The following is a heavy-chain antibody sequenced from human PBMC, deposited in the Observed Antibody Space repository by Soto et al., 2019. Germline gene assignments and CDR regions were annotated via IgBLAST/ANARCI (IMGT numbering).Heavy chain of an antibody. CDR3: ARDKITGLFDY. Sequence: QVQLQQWGAGLLKPSETLSLTCAVYGGSFSGYYWTWIRQPPGTGLEWIGEINHGGSTNYNPSLKSRVTISVDTSKNQFFLKRTSVTAADTAVYCCARDKITGLFDYWGQGTLVTVSS. CDR1: GGSFSGYY. D-gene: IGHD2-8*02. V-gene: IGHV4-34*01. CDR2: INHGGST. J-gene: IGHJ4*02.